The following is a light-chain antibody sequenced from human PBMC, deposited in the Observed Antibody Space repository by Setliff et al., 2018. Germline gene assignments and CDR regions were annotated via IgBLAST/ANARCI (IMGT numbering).Light chain of an antibody. CDR3: CSYAGISTFGPYV. V-gene: IGLV2-23*02. Sequence: QSALTQPASVSGSPGQSITISCTGTDSDVGGFNLVSWYQQHTGKAPKLIIYDVSKRPSGVSNRFSGSKSGNTASLTISGLQAEDEADYYCCSYAGISTFGPYVFGTGTKVTVL. J-gene: IGLJ1*01. CDR1: DSDVGGFNL. CDR2: DVS.